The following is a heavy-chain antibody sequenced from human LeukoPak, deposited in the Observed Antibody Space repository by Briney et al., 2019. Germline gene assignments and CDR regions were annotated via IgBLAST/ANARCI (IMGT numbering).Heavy chain of an antibody. J-gene: IGHJ5*02. D-gene: IGHD2-15*01. CDR2: ISYDGSSK. CDR3: AKDSPNCSGGSCYIGWFDP. CDR1: GFTFSSYG. Sequence: PGGSLRLSCAASGFTFSSYGMHWVRQAPGKGLEWVAVISYDGSSKYYADSVKGRFTISRDNSKNTLYLQMNSLRAEDTAVYYCAKDSPNCSGGSCYIGWFDPWGQGTLVTVSS. V-gene: IGHV3-30*18.